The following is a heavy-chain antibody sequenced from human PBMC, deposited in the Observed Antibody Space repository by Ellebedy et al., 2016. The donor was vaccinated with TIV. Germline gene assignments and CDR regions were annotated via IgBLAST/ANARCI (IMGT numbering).Heavy chain of an antibody. CDR1: GFTFSSFS. D-gene: IGHD1-1*01. V-gene: IGHV3-48*02. CDR3: VRDLHWAFDI. Sequence: PGGSLRLSCSASGFTFSSFSMNWVRQAPGKGLEWVSYIPRDSHAMSYADSVKGRFTISRDNAKNSLYLQMNSLRDADTAVYYCVRDLHWAFDIWGQGTVVTVSS. CDR2: IPRDSHAM. J-gene: IGHJ3*02.